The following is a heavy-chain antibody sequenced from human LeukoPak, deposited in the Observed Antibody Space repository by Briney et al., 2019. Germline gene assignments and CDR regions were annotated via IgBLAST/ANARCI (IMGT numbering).Heavy chain of an antibody. CDR2: IRSKLYGHTT. Sequence: GRSLRLSCTVSGFTFGENDMSWVRQAPGKGLEWIGIIRSKLYGHTTEYAASVKGRFTISRDDDKSIAFLQLNSLKTEDTAVYYCTRAGNDYNNYQTPYWGQGTLVTVAS. CDR1: GFTFGEND. V-gene: IGHV3-49*04. CDR3: TRAGNDYNNYQTPY. D-gene: IGHD4-11*01. J-gene: IGHJ4*02.